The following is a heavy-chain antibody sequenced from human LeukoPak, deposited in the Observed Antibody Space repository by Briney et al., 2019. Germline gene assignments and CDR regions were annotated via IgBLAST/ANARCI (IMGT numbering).Heavy chain of an antibody. V-gene: IGHV3-74*01. CDR2: IKSDGTSA. J-gene: IGHJ4*02. D-gene: IGHD2-8*02. CDR1: TSTGLVW. Sequence: GGSLRLSCAASTSTGLVWMDWVRKAPGKGLVWVARIKSDGTSANYADSVRGRFTISRDDAKNTLYLLMNSLGDEDTAVYYCGILPPGYWGQGTLVTVSS. CDR3: GILPPGY.